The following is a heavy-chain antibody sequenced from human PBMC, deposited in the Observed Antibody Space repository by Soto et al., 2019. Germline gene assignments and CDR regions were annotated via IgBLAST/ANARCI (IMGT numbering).Heavy chain of an antibody. CDR2: IYYSGST. CDR3: ARGGFEYSGYTSYFDY. CDR1: GGSISSYY. Sequence: PETLSLTCTVSGGSISSYYWSWIRQPPGKGLEWIGYIYYSGSTNYNPSLKSRVTISVDTSKNQFSLKLSSVTAADTAVYYCARGGFEYSGYTSYFDYWGQGTLVTVSS. D-gene: IGHD5-12*01. J-gene: IGHJ4*02. V-gene: IGHV4-59*01.